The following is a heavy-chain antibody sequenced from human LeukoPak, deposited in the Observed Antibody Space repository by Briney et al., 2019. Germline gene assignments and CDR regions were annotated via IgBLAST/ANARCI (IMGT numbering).Heavy chain of an antibody. CDR3: ANSPPVTMIGSLR. Sequence: GGSLRLSCAASGFTFSSYSMNWVRQAPGKGLEWVSAISGSGGSTYYADSVKGRFTISRDNSKNTLYLQMNSLRAEDTAVYYCANSPPVTMIGSLRWGQGTLVTVSS. CDR2: ISGSGGST. D-gene: IGHD3-22*01. J-gene: IGHJ4*02. CDR1: GFTFSSYS. V-gene: IGHV3-23*01.